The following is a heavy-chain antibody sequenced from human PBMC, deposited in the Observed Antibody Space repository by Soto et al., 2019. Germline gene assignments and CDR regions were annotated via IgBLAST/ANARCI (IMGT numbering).Heavy chain of an antibody. CDR2: TSGDGRIM. CDR3: ARGRAAYYFDY. J-gene: IGHJ4*02. D-gene: IGHD6-25*01. V-gene: IGHV3-64*02. CDR1: GFTFSSYP. Sequence: PGGSLRLSCAASGFTFSSYPMHWVRQAPGKGLEHVSSTSGDGRIMYYLDSVKGRFTISRDNSKNTLYLQMGSLRTEDMAVYCCARGRAAYYFDYWGQGALVTVSS.